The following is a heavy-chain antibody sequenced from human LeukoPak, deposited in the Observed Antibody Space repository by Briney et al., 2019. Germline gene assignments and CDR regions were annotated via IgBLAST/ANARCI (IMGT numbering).Heavy chain of an antibody. Sequence: PSETLSLTCAVYGGSFSGYDWSWIRQPPGKGLEWIGEINHSGSTNYNPSLKSRVTISVDTSKNQFSLKLSSVTAADTAVYYCASRDCSGGSCPEGYNWFDPWGQGTLVTVSS. D-gene: IGHD2-15*01. J-gene: IGHJ5*02. CDR2: INHSGST. CDR1: GGSFSGYD. V-gene: IGHV4-34*01. CDR3: ASRDCSGGSCPEGYNWFDP.